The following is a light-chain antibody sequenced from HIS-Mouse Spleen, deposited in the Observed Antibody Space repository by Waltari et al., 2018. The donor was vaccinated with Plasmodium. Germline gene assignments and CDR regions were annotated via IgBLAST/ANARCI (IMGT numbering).Light chain of an antibody. CDR2: DAS. CDR3: QQFNSYPLT. J-gene: IGKJ4*01. V-gene: IGKV1-13*02. Sequence: AIQLTQSPSSLSASVGDRVPITCRAIQGISSALACYQQKTGKAPKLRIYDASSWESGVPSRFSGSGSGTDFTLTISSLQPEDFATYYCQQFNSYPLTFGGGTKVEIK. CDR1: QGISSA.